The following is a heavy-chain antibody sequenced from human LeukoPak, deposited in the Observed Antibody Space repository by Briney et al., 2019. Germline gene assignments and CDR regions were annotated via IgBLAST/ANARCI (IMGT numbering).Heavy chain of an antibody. Sequence: GGSLRLSCAASGFTFSIYGMNWVRQSPGKGVEWVSGIGGSGDRTDYADSVKGGFSISRDNCKNTLYLQINSLRVEDTALYYCAKDMRMASFEHWGRGTHVTVSS. CDR1: GFTFSIYG. D-gene: IGHD5-24*01. CDR2: IGGSGDRT. V-gene: IGHV3-23*01. CDR3: AKDMRMASFEH. J-gene: IGHJ4*02.